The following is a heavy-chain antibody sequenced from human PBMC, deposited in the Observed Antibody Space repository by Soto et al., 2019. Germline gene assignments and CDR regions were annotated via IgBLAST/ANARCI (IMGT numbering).Heavy chain of an antibody. CDR1: GLIFSNYA. Sequence: GGSLRLSCAASGLIFSNYAMHWVRQAPGKGLEWVAVISRDGSNIYYTDSVKGRFTISRDNSKNTLYLQMNSLRAEDTAVYYCKKDNMGFYGSGSYFSIWGQGTLVTVSS. CDR3: KKDNMGFYGSGSYFSI. J-gene: IGHJ3*02. D-gene: IGHD3-10*01. CDR2: ISRDGSNI. V-gene: IGHV3-30*18.